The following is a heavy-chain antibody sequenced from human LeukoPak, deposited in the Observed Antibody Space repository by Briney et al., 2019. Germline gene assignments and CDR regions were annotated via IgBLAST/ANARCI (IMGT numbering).Heavy chain of an antibody. CDR2: IKSKTDGGTT. J-gene: IGHJ5*02. Sequence: GGSLRLSCAASGFIFSNAWMSWVRQAPGKGLEWVGRIKSKTDGGTTDYAAPVKGRFTISRDDSKNTLYLHLNSLKTEDTAVYYCARYCSSTSCYKPPWGQGTLVTVSS. CDR3: ARYCSSTSCYKPP. CDR1: GFIFSNAW. D-gene: IGHD2-2*02. V-gene: IGHV3-15*01.